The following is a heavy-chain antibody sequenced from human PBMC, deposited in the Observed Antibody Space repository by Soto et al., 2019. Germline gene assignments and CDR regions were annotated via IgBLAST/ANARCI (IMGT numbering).Heavy chain of an antibody. V-gene: IGHV1-18*01. CDR1: GYTFTSYG. CDR3: ARWKNWEALLMAYYGMDV. Sequence: GASVKVSCKASGYTFTSYGISCVRQAPGQGLEWMGWISAYNGNTNYAQKLQGRVTMTTDTSTSTAYMELRSLRSDDAAVYYCARWKNWEALLMAYYGMDVWGQGTTVTVSS. CDR2: ISAYNGNT. J-gene: IGHJ6*02. D-gene: IGHD2-8*01.